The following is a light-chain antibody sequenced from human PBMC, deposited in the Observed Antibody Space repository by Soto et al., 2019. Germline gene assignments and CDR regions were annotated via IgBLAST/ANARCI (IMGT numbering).Light chain of an antibody. CDR2: TAS. Sequence: DLQMTQSPSSVSASVGDRVTITCQASQGISSRLAWYQQKPGQAPKLIIYTASNLQVGVPSRFSGSGSGTDFTLAISSLQPEDFATYYCQQGDSFPITFGQGTRLEIK. CDR1: QGISSR. CDR3: QQGDSFPIT. J-gene: IGKJ5*01. V-gene: IGKV1-12*01.